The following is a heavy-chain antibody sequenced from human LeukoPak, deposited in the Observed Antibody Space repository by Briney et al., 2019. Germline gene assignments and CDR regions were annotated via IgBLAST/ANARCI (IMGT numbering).Heavy chain of an antibody. J-gene: IGHJ3*02. CDR1: GASVSGHY. V-gene: IGHV4-59*02. D-gene: IGHD1-14*01. CDR2: ISYIGST. CDR3: ARDQISINALDM. Sequence: SETLSLTCTVSGASVSGHYLTWIRHALGKGLEWIGYISYIGSTNYNPSLKSRVTISVDTSKNLFSLKLRSVTAADTAVYYCARDQISINALDMWGQGTMVTVSS.